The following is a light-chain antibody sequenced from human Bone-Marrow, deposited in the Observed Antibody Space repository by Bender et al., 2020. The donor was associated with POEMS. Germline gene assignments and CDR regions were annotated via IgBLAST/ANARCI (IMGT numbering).Light chain of an antibody. CDR1: SSDVGGYSY. J-gene: IGLJ3*02. CDR2: NVN. Sequence: QSALTQPASVSGSPGQSITISCSGTSSDVGGYSYVSWYQQHPGKAPKLMIYNVNNRPSGVSDRFSASKSGNTASLTISGLQAEDEADYYCSSYVGGTSFWVFGGGTKLTVL. V-gene: IGLV2-14*03. CDR3: SSYVGGTSFWV.